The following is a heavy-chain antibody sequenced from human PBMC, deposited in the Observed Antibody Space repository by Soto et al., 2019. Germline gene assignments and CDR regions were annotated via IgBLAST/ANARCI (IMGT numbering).Heavy chain of an antibody. CDR2: INAGNGNT. D-gene: IGHD6-19*01. J-gene: IGHJ3*02. V-gene: IGHV1-3*01. CDR3: AISIAVAKGAFDI. CDR1: GYPFTSYA. Sequence: ASVKVSWKASGYPFTSYAMHWVRQAPGQRLEWMGWINAGNGNTKYSQKFQGRVTITRCTSASTAYMELSSLRSEDTAVYYCAISIAVAKGAFDIGGQGTMVTVSS.